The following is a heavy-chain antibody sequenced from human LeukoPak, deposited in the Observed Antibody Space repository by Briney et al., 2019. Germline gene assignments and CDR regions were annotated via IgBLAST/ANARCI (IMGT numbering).Heavy chain of an antibody. CDR1: GGSISNYY. CDR3: ARTIGATYFDY. CDR2: IYYSGST. D-gene: IGHD1-26*01. Sequence: SETLSLTCTVSGGSISNYYWSWIRQPPGKGLEWIGYIYYSGSTNYNPSLKSRVTISVDTSKNQFSLKLSSVTAADTAVYYCARTIGATYFDYWGQGILVTVSS. J-gene: IGHJ4*02. V-gene: IGHV4-59*01.